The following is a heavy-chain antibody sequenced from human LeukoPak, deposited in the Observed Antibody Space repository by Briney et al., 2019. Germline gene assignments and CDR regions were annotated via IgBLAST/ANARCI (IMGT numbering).Heavy chain of an antibody. CDR1: GYTFTSYD. CDR3: ARVGVRVGAPNYYYGMDV. D-gene: IGHD1-26*01. CDR2: MNPNSGNT. Sequence: ASVKVSCKASGYTFTSYDINWVRQATGQGLEWMGWMNPNSGNTGYAQKFQGRVTMTRNTSISTAYMELSSLRSEDMAVYYCARVGVRVGAPNYYYGMDVWGQGTTVTVSS. V-gene: IGHV1-8*01. J-gene: IGHJ6*02.